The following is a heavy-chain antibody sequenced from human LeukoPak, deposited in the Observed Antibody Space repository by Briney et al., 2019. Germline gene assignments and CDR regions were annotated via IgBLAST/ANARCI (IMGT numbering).Heavy chain of an antibody. CDR1: GFTFSSYS. V-gene: IGHV3-21*01. CDR3: AKNEYSSSGLLFDY. Sequence: GGSLRLSCAASGFTFSSYSMNWVRQAPGKGLEWVSVISSSSSYIYYADSVKGRFTISRDNPKNSLYLQMNSLRAEDTAVYYCAKNEYSSSGLLFDYWGQGTLVTVS. J-gene: IGHJ4*02. D-gene: IGHD6-6*01. CDR2: ISSSSSYI.